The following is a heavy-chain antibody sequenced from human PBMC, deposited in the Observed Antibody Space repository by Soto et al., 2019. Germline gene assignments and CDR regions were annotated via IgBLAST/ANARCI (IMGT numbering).Heavy chain of an antibody. CDR2: IDSSGGT. V-gene: IGHV4-59*01. CDR3: ATAARRAGNFDC. J-gene: IGHJ4*02. Sequence: SETLSLTCTVSDDSSSSYKWSWIRQPPGRRLEWIGYIDSSGGTSYNPSLQSRVTISVDTSKNQFSLKLSSVTAADTAVYYCATAARRAGNFDCWGQGTLVTVSS. D-gene: IGHD6-6*01. CDR1: DDSSSSYK.